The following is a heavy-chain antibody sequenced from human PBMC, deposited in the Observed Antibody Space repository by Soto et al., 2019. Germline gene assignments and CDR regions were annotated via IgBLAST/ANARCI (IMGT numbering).Heavy chain of an antibody. V-gene: IGHV1-18*01. CDR1: GYTFTSYG. CDR3: ARVGITMVRGVITGDYYYGMDV. J-gene: IGHJ6*02. CDR2: ISANSGGT. Sequence: ASVKVSCKASGYTFTSYGISWVRQAPGQGLEWMGWISANSGGTNYAQKLQGRVTMTTDTSTSTAYMELRSLRSDDTAVYYCARVGITMVRGVITGDYYYGMDVWGQGTTVTVSS. D-gene: IGHD3-10*01.